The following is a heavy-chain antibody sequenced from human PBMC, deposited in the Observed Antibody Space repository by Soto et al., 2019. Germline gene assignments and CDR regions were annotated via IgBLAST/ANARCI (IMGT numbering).Heavy chain of an antibody. J-gene: IGHJ5*02. CDR3: AIGNPDWFDL. Sequence: SETLSLTCAVSGYSISSGLYWGWIRQPPGKGLEWIGTIYRGGITYYNPSLKSRVTISIDTSKNHFSLRLSSVTATDTAVYFCAIGNPDWFDLWGQGTLVTVS. V-gene: IGHV4-38-2*01. D-gene: IGHD1-1*01. CDR1: GYSISSGLY. CDR2: IYRGGIT.